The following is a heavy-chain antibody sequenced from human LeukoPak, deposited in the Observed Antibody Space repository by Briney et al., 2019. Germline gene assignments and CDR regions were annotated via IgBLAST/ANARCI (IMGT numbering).Heavy chain of an antibody. CDR1: GDSVSRSTAV. CDR3: ANIASTGPDVFDI. Sequence: SQTLSLTCALSGDSVSRSTAVWNWIRQSPSRGLEWLGRTYYRSKWHYDYALSVKSRITINVDTSKNQFSLQLNSVTVDDTAVYYCANIASTGPDVFDIWGQGTMVTVSS. V-gene: IGHV6-1*01. CDR2: TYYRSKWHY. D-gene: IGHD6-13*01. J-gene: IGHJ3*02.